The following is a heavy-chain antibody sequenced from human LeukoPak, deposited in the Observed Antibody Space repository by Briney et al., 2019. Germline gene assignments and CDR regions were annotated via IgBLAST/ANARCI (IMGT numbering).Heavy chain of an antibody. Sequence: PGGSLRLSCAASGFTFSSYSMNWVRQAPGKGLEWVSSISSSSSYIYYADSVKGRFTISRDNAKNSLYLQMNSLRAEDTALYYCAKEGKMATAYYYYGMDVWGQGTTVTVSS. J-gene: IGHJ6*02. CDR3: AKEGKMATAYYYYGMDV. CDR2: ISSSSSYI. D-gene: IGHD5-18*01. CDR1: GFTFSSYS. V-gene: IGHV3-21*04.